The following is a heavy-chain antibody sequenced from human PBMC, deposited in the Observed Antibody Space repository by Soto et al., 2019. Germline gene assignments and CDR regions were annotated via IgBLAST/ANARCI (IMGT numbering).Heavy chain of an antibody. J-gene: IGHJ4*02. CDR3: ARDYYDHKGHFSS. D-gene: IGHD3-22*01. V-gene: IGHV3-53*04. Sequence: EVQLVESGGGLVQAGGSLRLSCAASGFTVSTNYVSWVRQAPGKGLEWVSVIYAGANTYYADSVKGRFTISRHNSENTLYLQMNSLRGEDTAVYYCARDYYDHKGHFSSWGQGTLVTVSS. CDR2: IYAGANT. CDR1: GFTVSTNY.